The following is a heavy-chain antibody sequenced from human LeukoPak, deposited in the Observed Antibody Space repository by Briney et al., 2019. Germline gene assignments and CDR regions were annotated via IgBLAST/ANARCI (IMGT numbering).Heavy chain of an antibody. Sequence: GGSLRLSCAASGFTFSNYAMRWVRQAPGKGLEWVSGMSGSGDSTYYADSVKGRFTISRDNSKNTLYLQMNSLRAEDTALYYCARRSGIAVAGAFDYWGQGTLVTVSS. J-gene: IGHJ4*02. CDR1: GFTFSNYA. D-gene: IGHD6-19*01. V-gene: IGHV3-23*01. CDR2: MSGSGDST. CDR3: ARRSGIAVAGAFDY.